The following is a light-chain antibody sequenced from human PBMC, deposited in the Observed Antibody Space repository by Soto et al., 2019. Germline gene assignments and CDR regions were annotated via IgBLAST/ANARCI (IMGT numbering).Light chain of an antibody. V-gene: IGKV1-5*01. CDR1: QSITIW. CDR2: DAS. CDR3: QQFHSFPIT. J-gene: IGKJ5*01. Sequence: DIQMTQSPSTLSASAGDRVTITCRASQSITIWLAWYQQKPGKAPKLLIYDASTLESVVPSRFSGSGSGTEFTLTISSLQPDDFATYYCQQFHSFPITFGQGTRLEIK.